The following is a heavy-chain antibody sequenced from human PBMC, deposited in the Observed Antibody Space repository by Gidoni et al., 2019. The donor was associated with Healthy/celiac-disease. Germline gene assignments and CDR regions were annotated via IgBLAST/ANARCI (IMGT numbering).Heavy chain of an antibody. J-gene: IGHJ4*02. CDR1: GGPFSSYA. CDR2: IIPSFGTA. D-gene: IGHD3-22*01. CDR3: ARASSQADYYDSSGYYYY. V-gene: IGHV1-69*01. Sequence: QVQLVQSGAEVKKPGSSVKVSCKASGGPFSSYAISWVRQAPGQGLEWMGGIIPSFGTANYAQKFQGRVTITADESTSTAYMELSSLRSEDTAVYYCARASSQADYYDSSGYYYYWGQGTLVTVSS.